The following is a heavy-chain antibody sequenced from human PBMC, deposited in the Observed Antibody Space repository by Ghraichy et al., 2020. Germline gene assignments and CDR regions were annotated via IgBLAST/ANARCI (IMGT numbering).Heavy chain of an antibody. V-gene: IGHV4-39*01. CDR2: IYYSGST. CDR1: GGSISSSSYY. CDR3: ARQIDLYGHFDY. J-gene: IGHJ4*02. Sequence: SETLSLTCTVSGGSISSSSYYWGWIRQPPGKGLEWIGSIYYSGSTYYNPSLKSRVTISVDTSKNQFSLKLSSVTAADTAVYYCARQIDLYGHFDYWGQGTLVTVSS. D-gene: IGHD2-8*01.